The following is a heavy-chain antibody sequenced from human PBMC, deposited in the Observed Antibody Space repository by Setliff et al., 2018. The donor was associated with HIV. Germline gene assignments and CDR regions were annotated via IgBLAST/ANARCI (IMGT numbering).Heavy chain of an antibody. V-gene: IGHV1-2*02. D-gene: IGHD6-13*01. CDR2: INPNSGAT. CDR1: GYTFNDYF. Sequence: ASVKVSCKSSGYTFNDYFIHWVRQVPGQGLEWMGWINPNSGATNYAQTFQGRVTMTRDTSVSKAYMELRSLRSDDTAVYYCARTVATIAAAGTSWWFDPWGQGTLVTVSS. J-gene: IGHJ5*02. CDR3: ARTVATIAAAGTSWWFDP.